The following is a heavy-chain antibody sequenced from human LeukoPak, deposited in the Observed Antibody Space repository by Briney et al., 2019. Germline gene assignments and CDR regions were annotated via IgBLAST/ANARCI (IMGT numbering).Heavy chain of an antibody. V-gene: IGHV3-21*05. J-gene: IGHJ4*02. CDR3: ARDHRIAAAGTFDY. Sequence: GGSLRLSCAASGFTFSSYSINWVRQAPGKGLEWVSYISSSSSAIYYADSVKGRFTISRDNAKNSLYLQMNSLRAEDTAVYYCARDHRIAAAGTFDYWGQGTLVTVSS. CDR2: ISSSSSAI. D-gene: IGHD6-13*01. CDR1: GFTFSSYS.